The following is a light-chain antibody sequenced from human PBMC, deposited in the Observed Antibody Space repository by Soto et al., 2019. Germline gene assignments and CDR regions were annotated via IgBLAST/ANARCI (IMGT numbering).Light chain of an antibody. CDR1: QSLSN. Sequence: RVMTQTPAPPSVSPGERATPSRRASQSLSNLAWYQQKPGQAPRLLIYDASTRATGIPARFSGSGSGTDFTLTISRLEPEDFAVYYCQQYGSSPITFGQGTRLEIK. J-gene: IGKJ5*01. V-gene: IGKV3-20*01. CDR2: DAS. CDR3: QQYGSSPIT.